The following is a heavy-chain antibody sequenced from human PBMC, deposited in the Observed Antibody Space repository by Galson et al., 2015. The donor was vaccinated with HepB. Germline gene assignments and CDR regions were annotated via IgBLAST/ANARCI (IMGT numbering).Heavy chain of an antibody. D-gene: IGHD3-10*01. J-gene: IGHJ4*02. Sequence: SLRLSCAASGHTFSDYSMNWVRQAPGKGLEWVSFISSASSYIHYADSVKGRFTISRDNAKNSLYLQMNSLRAEDTAVYYCARDGIAYEITYWGQGTPVTVSS. CDR3: ARDGIAYEITY. CDR2: ISSASSYI. V-gene: IGHV3-21*01. CDR1: GHTFSDYS.